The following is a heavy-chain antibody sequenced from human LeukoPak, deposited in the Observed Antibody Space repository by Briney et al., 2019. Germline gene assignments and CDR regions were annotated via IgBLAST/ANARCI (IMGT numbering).Heavy chain of an antibody. CDR3: AKEYYYDSSGHYTAFDY. D-gene: IGHD3-22*01. J-gene: IGHJ4*02. V-gene: IGHV3-30*02. CDR1: GFTFSSYG. CDR2: IRYDGSNK. Sequence: GGSLRLSCAASGFTFSSYGMHWVRQAPGKGLEWVAFIRYDGSNKYYADSVKGRFTISRDNSKNTLYLQMNSLRAEDTAVYYCAKEYYYDSSGHYTAFDYWGQGTLVTVSS.